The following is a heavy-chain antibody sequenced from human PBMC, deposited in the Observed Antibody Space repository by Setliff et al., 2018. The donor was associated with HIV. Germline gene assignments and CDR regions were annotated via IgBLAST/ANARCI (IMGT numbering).Heavy chain of an antibody. Sequence: GGSLRLSCATSGFTFSSHGIHWVRQAPGKGLEWVAFIRYDGNNKYYADSVKGRFTISRDNAKNTLDLQMNSLSAEDTAVYFCARDGGRGGAVDYWGQGTLVTVSS. CDR2: IRYDGNNK. D-gene: IGHD2-15*01. J-gene: IGHJ4*02. V-gene: IGHV3-30*02. CDR1: GFTFSSHG. CDR3: ARDGGRGGAVDY.